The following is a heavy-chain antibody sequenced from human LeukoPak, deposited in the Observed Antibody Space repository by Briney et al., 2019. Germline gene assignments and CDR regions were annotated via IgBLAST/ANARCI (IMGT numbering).Heavy chain of an antibody. CDR3: ARVSTTGSESDY. J-gene: IGHJ4*02. V-gene: IGHV3-21*01. CDR1: GFTFSGYS. Sequence: PGGSLRLSCAASGFTFSGYSMNWVRQAPGKGLEWVSSIGSSSSYIFYADSLKGRFTISRDNAKNSLYLQMNSLRAEDTAVYYCARVSTTGSESDYWGQGTLVTVSS. CDR2: IGSSSSYI. D-gene: IGHD1-26*01.